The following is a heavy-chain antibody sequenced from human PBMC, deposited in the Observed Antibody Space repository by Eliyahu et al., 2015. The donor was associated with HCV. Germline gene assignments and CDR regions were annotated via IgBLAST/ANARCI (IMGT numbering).Heavy chain of an antibody. CDR3: ASIPDYYDKSDY. J-gene: IGHJ4*02. CDR2: ISYDGSNK. CDR1: GFXFSSYA. Sequence: QVQLVESGGGVVQPGRSLRLSCXASGFXFSSYAMHWVRQAPGKGLEWVAVISYDGSNKYYADSVKGRFTISRDNSKNTLYLQMNSLRAEDTAVYYCASIPDYYDKSDYWGQGTLVTVSS. D-gene: IGHD3-22*01. V-gene: IGHV3-30-3*01.